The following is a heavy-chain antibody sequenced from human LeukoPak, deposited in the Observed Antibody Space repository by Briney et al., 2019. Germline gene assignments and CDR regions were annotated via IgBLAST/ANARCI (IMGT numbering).Heavy chain of an antibody. CDR2: IKQDGSEK. J-gene: IGHJ6*03. Sequence: PGGSLRLSCAASGFTFSRYWMSWVRQAPGKGLEWLANIKQDGSEKYYVDSVKGRFTISRDNAKNSLYPRMNSLRAEDTGVFYCARIDVDGNYYYIDVWGKGTTVTVSS. V-gene: IGHV3-7*01. D-gene: IGHD1-14*01. CDR3: ARIDVDGNYYYIDV. CDR1: GFTFSRYW.